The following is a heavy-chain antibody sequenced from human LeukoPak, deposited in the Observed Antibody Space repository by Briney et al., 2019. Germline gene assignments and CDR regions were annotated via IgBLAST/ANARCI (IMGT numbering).Heavy chain of an antibody. D-gene: IGHD6-6*01. CDR2: IYYSGST. V-gene: IGHV4-59*01. CDR3: VRGSSQGDFDY. CDR1: GGSISSYY. Sequence: SETLSLTCTVSGGSISSYYWSWIRQPPGKGLEWIGYIYYSGSTNYNPSLKSRVTISVDTSKNQFSLKLSPVTAADTAVYYCVRGSSQGDFDYWGQGTLVTVSS. J-gene: IGHJ4*02.